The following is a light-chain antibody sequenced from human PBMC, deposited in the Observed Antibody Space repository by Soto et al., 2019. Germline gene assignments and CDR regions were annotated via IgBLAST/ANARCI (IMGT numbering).Light chain of an antibody. CDR3: QQYNSYSALT. CDR1: QSVSTY. CDR2: GAS. J-gene: IGKJ4*01. V-gene: IGKV3-15*01. Sequence: EIVFTQSPGTLSLSPGGRATLSCSASQSVSTYLAWYQQKPGQAPRLLIYGASTRATGIPARFSGSGSGTEFTLTISSLQPDDFATYYCQQYNSYSALTFGGGTKVDIK.